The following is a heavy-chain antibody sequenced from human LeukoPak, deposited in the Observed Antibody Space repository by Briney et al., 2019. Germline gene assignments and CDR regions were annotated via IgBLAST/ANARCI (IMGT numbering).Heavy chain of an antibody. D-gene: IGHD5/OR15-5a*01. CDR2: IYHSGST. Sequence: SDTLSLLCTVSGYSISSRYYLGWIRPTPGKGVEWIGSIYHSGSTYYNPCLKSRVTISVDTYKNQFSLKVSSVTAADTAVYYCASYSVYGKRMYYYYMDVWGKGTTVTVSS. CDR3: ASYSVYGKRMYYYYMDV. CDR1: GYSISSRYY. J-gene: IGHJ6*03. V-gene: IGHV4-38-2*02.